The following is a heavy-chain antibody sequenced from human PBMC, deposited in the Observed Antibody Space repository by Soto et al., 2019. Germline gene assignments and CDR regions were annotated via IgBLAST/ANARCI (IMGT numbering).Heavy chain of an antibody. Sequence: PGGSLRLSCAASGFTFSSYAMSWVRQAPGKGLEWVSAISGSGGSTYYADSVKGRFTISRDNSKNTLYLQMNSLRAEDTAVYYCAKADSIAAAGTGARYYYYYMDVWGKGTTVTVSS. CDR3: AKADSIAAAGTGARYYYYYMDV. D-gene: IGHD6-13*01. J-gene: IGHJ6*03. CDR2: ISGSGGST. V-gene: IGHV3-23*01. CDR1: GFTFSSYA.